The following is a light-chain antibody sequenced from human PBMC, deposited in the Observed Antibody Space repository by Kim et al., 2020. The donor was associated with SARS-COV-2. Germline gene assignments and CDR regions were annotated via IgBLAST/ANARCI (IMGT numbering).Light chain of an antibody. J-gene: IGLJ3*02. Sequence: GTTVTISCTRSSGSIASNNVQWYQQRPGGSPTTVIYDDNQRLSGVSERFSGSIDSCSTSASLAISGLETEDEADYYCQYYESNNQVFGGGTKLTVL. CDR3: QYYESNNQV. CDR2: DDN. V-gene: IGLV6-57*01. CDR1: SGSIASNN.